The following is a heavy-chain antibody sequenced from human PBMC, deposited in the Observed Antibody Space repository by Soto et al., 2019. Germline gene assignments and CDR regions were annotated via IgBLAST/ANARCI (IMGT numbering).Heavy chain of an antibody. CDR3: YYDSSGYPPRWFDP. J-gene: IGHJ5*02. CDR1: GGTFSSYA. V-gene: IGHV1-69*13. D-gene: IGHD3-22*01. CDR2: IIPIFGTA. Sequence: ASVKVSCKASGGTFSSYAISWVRQAPGQGLEWMGGIIPIFGTANYAQKFQGRVTITADESTSTAYMELSSLRSEDTAVYYCYYDSSGYPPRWFDPWGQGTLVTVSS.